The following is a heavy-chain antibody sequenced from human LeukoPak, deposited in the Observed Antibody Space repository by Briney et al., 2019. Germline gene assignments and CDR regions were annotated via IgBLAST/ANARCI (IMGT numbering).Heavy chain of an antibody. Sequence: ASVKVSCKASGYTFTSYYMHWVRQAPGQGLEWMGIINPSGGSTSYAQKFQGRVTMTRDTSTSTVYMELSSLRSEDTAVYYCARDRDGIAVAGMEFDYWGQGTLVTVSS. CDR3: ARDRDGIAVAGMEFDY. V-gene: IGHV1-46*01. J-gene: IGHJ4*02. CDR1: GYTFTSYY. CDR2: INPSGGST. D-gene: IGHD6-19*01.